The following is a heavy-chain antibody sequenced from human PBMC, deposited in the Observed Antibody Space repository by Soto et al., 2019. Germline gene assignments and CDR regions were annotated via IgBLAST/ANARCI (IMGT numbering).Heavy chain of an antibody. CDR3: AKEGNYYYDSSGYYSFDY. CDR1: GFTFSSYA. V-gene: IGHV3-23*01. D-gene: IGHD3-22*01. CDR2: ISGSGGST. J-gene: IGHJ4*02. Sequence: PGGSLRLSCAASGFTFSSYAMSWVRQAPGKGLEWVSAISGSGGSTYYADSVKGRFTISRDNSKNTLYLQMNSLRAEDTAVYYCAKEGNYYYDSSGYYSFDYWGQGTRVTVSS.